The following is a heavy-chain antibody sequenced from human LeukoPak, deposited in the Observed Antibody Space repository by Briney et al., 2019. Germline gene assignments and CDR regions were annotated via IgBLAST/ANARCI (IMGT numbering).Heavy chain of an antibody. CDR2: IYYSGST. Sequence: SETLSLTCTVSGESISGFYWTWIRQPPGKGLEWIGYIYYSGSTNYNPSLKSRVTISVDTSKNQFSLKLSSVTAADTAVYYCARGYLRYFSTMMFDPWGQGTLVTVSS. V-gene: IGHV4-59*08. CDR1: GESISGFY. D-gene: IGHD3-9*01. J-gene: IGHJ5*02. CDR3: ARGYLRYFSTMMFDP.